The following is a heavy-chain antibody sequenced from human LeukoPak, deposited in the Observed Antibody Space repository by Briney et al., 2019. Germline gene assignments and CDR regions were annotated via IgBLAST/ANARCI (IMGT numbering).Heavy chain of an antibody. CDR1: GFTLGSYG. D-gene: IGHD5-24*01. CDR2: ISYDGSNE. V-gene: IGHV3-30*18. Sequence: QPGRSLRLSCAASGFTLGSYGMHWVRQAPGKGLEWVASISYDGSNEYYGDSVKGRLSVSRDNSKNTLYLHMNSLRAEDTAVYYCAKERDMATRYYFDYWGQGTLVTVSS. CDR3: AKERDMATRYYFDY. J-gene: IGHJ4*02.